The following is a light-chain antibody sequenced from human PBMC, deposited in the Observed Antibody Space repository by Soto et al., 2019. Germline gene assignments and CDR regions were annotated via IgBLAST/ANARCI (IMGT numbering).Light chain of an antibody. CDR3: QQCNNWPPWT. CDR2: GAS. CDR1: QSVSSN. J-gene: IGKJ1*01. V-gene: IGKV3-15*01. Sequence: EIVMTQSPVTLSVSPGERATLSCRASQSVSSNLAWYQQKPGQAPRLLIYGASTRATGIPARFSGSGSGTEFTLTISSLQSEDFAVYYCQQCNNWPPWTFGQGTKVDIK.